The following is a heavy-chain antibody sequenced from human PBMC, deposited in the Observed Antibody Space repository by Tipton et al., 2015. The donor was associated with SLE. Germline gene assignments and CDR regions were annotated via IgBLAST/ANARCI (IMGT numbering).Heavy chain of an antibody. CDR1: GDSISRSRYY. CDR3: ARRGYTTSIFQH. CDR2: IYYSGST. J-gene: IGHJ1*01. Sequence: TLSLTCTVSGDSISRSRYYWGWIRQSPGKGLEWIGNIYYSGSTNYNPSLKSRVTISVDTPNNQVSLKVNSVTAADAAVYYCARRGYTTSIFQHWGQGTPVIVSS. V-gene: IGHV4-39*07. D-gene: IGHD2-15*01.